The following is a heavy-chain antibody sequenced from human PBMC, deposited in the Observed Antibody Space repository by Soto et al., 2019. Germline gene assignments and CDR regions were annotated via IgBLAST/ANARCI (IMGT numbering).Heavy chain of an antibody. D-gene: IGHD1-1*01. CDR2: ISRSSIYI. V-gene: IGHV3-21*01. J-gene: IGHJ4*02. CDR1: GFTFSSFT. Sequence: VQLVESGGGVVQPGRSLRLSCAASGFTFSSFTMHWVRQAPGKGLEWVASISRSSIYIYYSDSLKGRVTISRDNAKNSLYLQMDSPRVEDTAIYYCAREELDYWGQGTLVTVSS. CDR3: AREELDY.